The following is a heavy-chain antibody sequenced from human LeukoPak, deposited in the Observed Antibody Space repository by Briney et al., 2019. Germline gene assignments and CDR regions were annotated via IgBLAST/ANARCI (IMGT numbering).Heavy chain of an antibody. D-gene: IGHD5-18*01. Sequence: PGGSLRLSCAAPGFTFENYWMSWVPQVPRKGPERVPNIKQDGSVQDYLDSVKGRFTIARDNAKNSLFLQMDSLIAEDTAVYYCAIWAGVTDQWGQGTLVTVPS. CDR1: GFTFENYW. CDR3: AIWAGVTDQ. V-gene: IGHV3-7*01. J-gene: IGHJ4*02. CDR2: IKQDGSVQ.